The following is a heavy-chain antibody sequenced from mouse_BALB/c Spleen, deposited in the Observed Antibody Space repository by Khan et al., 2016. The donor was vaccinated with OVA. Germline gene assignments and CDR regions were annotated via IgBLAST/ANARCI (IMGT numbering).Heavy chain of an antibody. CDR2: ISSGSSTV. CDR3: ARSGGNFHWYFDV. J-gene: IGHJ1*01. CDR1: GFTFSSFG. V-gene: IGHV5-17*02. Sequence: EVQLVESGGGLVQPGGSRKLSCAASGFTFSSFGMHWVRQAPKKGLEWVAYISSGSSTVYYVDTVKGRFTISKDNPKNTLFLQMTRIRSEDTAMYYCARSGGNFHWYFDVWGAGTSVTVSS. D-gene: IGHD2-1*01.